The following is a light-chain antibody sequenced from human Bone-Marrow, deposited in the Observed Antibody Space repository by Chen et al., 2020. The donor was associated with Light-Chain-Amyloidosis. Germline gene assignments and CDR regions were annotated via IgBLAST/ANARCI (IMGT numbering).Light chain of an antibody. CDR1: QSVGRN. J-gene: IGKJ2*01. CDR2: AAS. Sequence: EIVMTQSPATLSMSPGGRASLSCRASQSVGRNIAWYQQKPGQAPRLLIYAASTRATGITARFSGSGSGTEFTLTISSLQSEDFAVYYCQQYNNWPPEYTFGQGTKLEIK. CDR3: QQYNNWPPEYT. V-gene: IGKV3-15*01.